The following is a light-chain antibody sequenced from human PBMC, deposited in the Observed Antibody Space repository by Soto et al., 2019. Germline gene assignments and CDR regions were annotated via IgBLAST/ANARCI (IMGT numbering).Light chain of an antibody. CDR1: SSDVGGYNY. CDR2: DVS. Sequence: QSALTQPASVSGSPGQWITISCTGTSSDVGGYNYVSWYQQHPGKAPKLMIYDVSSRPSGVSNRFSGSKSGNTASLTISGLQAEDEADYYCSSYTSSSFVVFGGGTKLTVL. J-gene: IGLJ2*01. V-gene: IGLV2-14*01. CDR3: SSYTSSSFVV.